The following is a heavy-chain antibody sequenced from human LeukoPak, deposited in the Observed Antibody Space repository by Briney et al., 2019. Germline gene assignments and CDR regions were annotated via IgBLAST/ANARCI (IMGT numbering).Heavy chain of an antibody. D-gene: IGHD4-17*01. Sequence: SETLSLTCTVSGGSVSSSDYYWGWIRQLPGKGLEWIVSIHHSGNINYNASLKSRVTISIDTSKNQFFLKLTDLTAADTAVYYCARQPRSTGTKANWFGPWGEGTLVTVSS. V-gene: IGHV4-39*01. CDR1: GGSVSSSDYY. J-gene: IGHJ5*02. CDR3: ARQPRSTGTKANWFGP. CDR2: IHHSGNI.